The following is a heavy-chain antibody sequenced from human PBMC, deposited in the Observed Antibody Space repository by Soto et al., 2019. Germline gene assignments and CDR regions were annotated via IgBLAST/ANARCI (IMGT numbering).Heavy chain of an antibody. Sequence: SETLSLTCAVYGGSFSGYYWSWIRQPPGKGLEWIGEINHSGSTNYNPSLKSRVTISVDTSKNQFSLKLSSVTAADTAVYYCATRYYDSYQRGYYYYGTDVWGQGTTVTGSS. J-gene: IGHJ6*02. CDR2: INHSGST. CDR3: ATRYYDSYQRGYYYYGTDV. CDR1: GGSFSGYY. D-gene: IGHD3-22*01. V-gene: IGHV4-34*01.